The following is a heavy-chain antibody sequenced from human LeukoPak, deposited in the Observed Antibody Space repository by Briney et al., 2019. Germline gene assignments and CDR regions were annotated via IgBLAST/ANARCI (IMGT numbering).Heavy chain of an antibody. J-gene: IGHJ5*02. CDR3: AREPSVTTVTTGS. CDR2: IQTTGST. Sequence: SETLSLTCTVSGGSITSKHWSWIRQPAGKGLEWIGRIQTTGSTNYNPTLESRVTMSVDTSKNQLALRLTSVTAADTAIYYCAREPSVTTVTTGSWGQGTLVIVSS. D-gene: IGHD4-17*01. V-gene: IGHV4-4*07. CDR1: GGSITSKH.